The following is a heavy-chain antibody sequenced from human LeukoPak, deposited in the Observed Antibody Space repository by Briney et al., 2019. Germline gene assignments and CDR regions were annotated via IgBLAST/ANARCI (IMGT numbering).Heavy chain of an antibody. Sequence: GGSLRLSCAASGFTFSSYAMHWVRQAPGKGLEYVSAISSNGGSTYYANSVKGRFTISRDNSKNTLYLQMGSLRAEDMAVYYCARAQYYYGSGNQVDYFDYWGQGTLLTVSS. CDR2: ISSNGGST. V-gene: IGHV3-64*01. J-gene: IGHJ4*02. CDR3: ARAQYYYGSGNQVDYFDY. CDR1: GFTFSSYA. D-gene: IGHD3-10*01.